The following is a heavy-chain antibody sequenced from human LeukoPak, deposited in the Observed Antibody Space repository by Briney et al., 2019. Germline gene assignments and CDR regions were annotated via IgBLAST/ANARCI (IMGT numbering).Heavy chain of an antibody. Sequence: NTGESLKISCKGSGYSFTSYWIGWVRQMPGKGLEWMGIIYPGDSDTRYSPSFQGQVTISADKSISTAYLQWSSLKASDTAMYYCASSQDYDSSGYYDPEYFQHWGQGTLVTVSS. CDR2: IYPGDSDT. D-gene: IGHD3-22*01. J-gene: IGHJ1*01. CDR1: GYSFTSYW. CDR3: ASSQDYDSSGYYDPEYFQH. V-gene: IGHV5-51*01.